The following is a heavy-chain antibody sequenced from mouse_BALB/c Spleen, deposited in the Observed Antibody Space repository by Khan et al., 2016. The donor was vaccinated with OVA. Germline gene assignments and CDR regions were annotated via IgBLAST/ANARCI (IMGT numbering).Heavy chain of an antibody. J-gene: IGHJ3*01. CDR3: ARLYFGSTWFAY. CDR2: INPNNGDT. D-gene: IGHD1-1*01. V-gene: IGHV1-18*01. CDR1: GYTFTEYT. Sequence: EVQLQQSGPELVKPGASVKISCKTSGYTFTEYTMHWVKQSHGKSLEWIGGINPNNGDTNYSQKFKGKATLTVDKSSSTAYMEFRSLTSEDSAVYYCARLYFGSTWFAYWGQGTLVTVSA.